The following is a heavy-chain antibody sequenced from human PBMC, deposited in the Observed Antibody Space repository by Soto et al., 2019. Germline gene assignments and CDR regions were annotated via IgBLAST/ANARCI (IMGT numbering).Heavy chain of an antibody. V-gene: IGHV1-3*01. CDR2: ISVALGDT. J-gene: IGHJ4*02. CDR3: ARDVAASAFDY. Sequence: VQLLQSGAEVRKPGASVKVSCKASGYKFTNYGMHWVRQAPGQNFEWMGWISVALGDTRHSQKFDGRVTIARNTSASTVYMELRGLTSEETAIYYCARDVAASAFDYWGQGTLVTVSS. D-gene: IGHD2-21*02. CDR1: GYKFTNYG.